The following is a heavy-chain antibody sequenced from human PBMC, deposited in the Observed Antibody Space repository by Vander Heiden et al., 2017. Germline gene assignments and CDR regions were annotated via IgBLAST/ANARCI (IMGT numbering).Heavy chain of an antibody. CDR2: IRSKANSYAT. J-gene: IGHJ4*02. CDR3: TRSSAGFPDY. D-gene: IGHD3-10*01. V-gene: IGHV3-73*01. CDR1: GFTFSGSA. Sequence: EVQLVESGGGLVQPGGSLKLSYAASGFTFSGSAMHRVRPASGKGLEWVGRIRSKANSYATAYAASVKGRFTISRDDSKNTAYLQMNSLKTEDTAVYYCTRSSAGFPDYWGQGTLVTVSS.